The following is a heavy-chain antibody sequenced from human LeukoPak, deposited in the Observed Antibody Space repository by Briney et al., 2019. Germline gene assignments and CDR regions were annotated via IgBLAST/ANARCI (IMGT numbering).Heavy chain of an antibody. CDR1: GGSISSGGYY. J-gene: IGHJ4*02. CDR3: ARAVGATHMETFDY. Sequence: SQTLSLTRTVSGGSISSGGYYWSWIRQHPGKGLEWIGYIYYSGSTYYNPSLKSRVTISVDTSKNQFSLKLSSVTAADTAVYYCARAVGATHMETFDYWGQGTLVTVSS. D-gene: IGHD1-26*01. CDR2: IYYSGST. V-gene: IGHV4-31*03.